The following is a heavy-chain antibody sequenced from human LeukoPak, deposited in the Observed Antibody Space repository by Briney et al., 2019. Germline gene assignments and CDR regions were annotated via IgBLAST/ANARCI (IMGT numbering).Heavy chain of an antibody. V-gene: IGHV4-34*01. J-gene: IGHJ5*02. D-gene: IGHD3-22*01. CDR1: GGSFSGYY. CDR2: INHSGST. Sequence: PSETLSLTCAVYGGSFSGYYWSWIRQPPGKGLEWIGEINHSGSTNYNASLKSRVTISVDTSKNQFSLKLSSVTAADTAVYYCARGNSYYYDCSGYYYWFDPWGQGTLVTVSS. CDR3: ARGNSYYYDCSGYYYWFDP.